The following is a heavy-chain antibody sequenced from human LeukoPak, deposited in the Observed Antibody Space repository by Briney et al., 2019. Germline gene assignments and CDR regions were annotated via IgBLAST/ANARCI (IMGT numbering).Heavy chain of an antibody. Sequence: PGGSLRLSCAASGFTFSDYYMNWVRQAPGKGLEWISFVSISSGTIYYADSVKGRFRISRDNAKSSLDLEMNSLRAEDTAVYYCARAMSTFGGVRNYFDSWGQGTLVTVSS. CDR2: VSISSGTI. J-gene: IGHJ4*02. V-gene: IGHV3-69-1*01. CDR3: ARAMSTFGGVRNYFDS. CDR1: GFTFSDYY. D-gene: IGHD3-16*01.